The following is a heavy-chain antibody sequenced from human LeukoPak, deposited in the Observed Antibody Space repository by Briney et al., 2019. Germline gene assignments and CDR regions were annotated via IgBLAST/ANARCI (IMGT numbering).Heavy chain of an antibody. Sequence: SETLSLTCTVSGGSISSYYWSWLRQPPGKGLEWIGYIYYSGSTNYNPSLKSRVTISVDTSKNQFSLKLSSVTAADTAVYYCASINYDILTGYTGFDYWGQGTLVTVSS. CDR2: IYYSGST. D-gene: IGHD3-9*01. CDR3: ASINYDILTGYTGFDY. CDR1: GGSISSYY. V-gene: IGHV4-59*08. J-gene: IGHJ4*02.